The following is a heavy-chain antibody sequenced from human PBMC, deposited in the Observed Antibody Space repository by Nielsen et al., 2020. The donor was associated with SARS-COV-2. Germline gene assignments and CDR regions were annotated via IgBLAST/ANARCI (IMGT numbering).Heavy chain of an antibody. D-gene: IGHD6-13*01. CDR1: GYTFTSYY. J-gene: IGHJ6*03. Sequence: ASVKVSCKASGYTFTSYYMHWVRQAPGQGLEWMGIINPSGGSTSYAQKFQGRVTMTRDTSTSTVYMELSSLRSEDTAVYYCARDRIAAAHYYYYYMDVWGKGTTVTVSS. V-gene: IGHV1-46*01. CDR2: INPSGGST. CDR3: ARDRIAAAHYYYYYMDV.